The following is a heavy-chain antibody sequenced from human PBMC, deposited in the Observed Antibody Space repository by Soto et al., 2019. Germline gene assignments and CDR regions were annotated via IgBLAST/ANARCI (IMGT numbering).Heavy chain of an antibody. J-gene: IGHJ4*02. CDR2: IYSGGST. V-gene: IGHV3-53*04. D-gene: IGHD6-13*01. Sequence: LSLTCAASGFTVSSNYMSWVRQAPGKGLEWVSVIYSGGSTYSADSVKGRFTISRHNSKNTLYLQMNSLRAEDTAVHYCANSGLVAAAGFDFWGQGTLVTVSS. CDR3: ANSGLVAAAGFDF. CDR1: GFTVSSNY.